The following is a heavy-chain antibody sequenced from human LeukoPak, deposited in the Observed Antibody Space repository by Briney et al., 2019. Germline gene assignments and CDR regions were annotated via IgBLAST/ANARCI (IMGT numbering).Heavy chain of an antibody. CDR3: ARRMGRDGYNLGFDY. CDR2: IYPGDSDT. CDR1: GYSFTSYW. J-gene: IGHJ4*02. V-gene: IGHV5-51*01. D-gene: IGHD5-24*01. Sequence: GESLKISCKGSGYSFTSYWIGWVRQMPGKGLEWMGIIYPGDSDTRFSPSFQGQVTISADKSISTAYLQWSSLKASDTAMYYCARRMGRDGYNLGFDYWGQGTLVTVSS.